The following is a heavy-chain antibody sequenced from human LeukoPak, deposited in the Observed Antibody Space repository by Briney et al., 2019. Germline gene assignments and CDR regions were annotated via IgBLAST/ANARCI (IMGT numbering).Heavy chain of an antibody. V-gene: IGHV3-66*01. CDR2: FYSDGST. D-gene: IGHD2-2*03. CDR3: ARDKMDIVVVPAATIYYYYYMDV. Sequence: GGSLRLSCAASGFTVSNNCMSWVRQAPGKGLEWVSVFYSDGSTDYADSVKGRFTISRDKSKNTLYLQMNSLRAEDTAVYYCARDKMDIVVVPAATIYYYYYMDVWGKGTTVTISS. CDR1: GFTVSNNC. J-gene: IGHJ6*03.